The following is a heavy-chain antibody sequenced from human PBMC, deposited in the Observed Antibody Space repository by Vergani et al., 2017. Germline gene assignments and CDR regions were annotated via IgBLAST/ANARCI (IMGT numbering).Heavy chain of an antibody. D-gene: IGHD3-10*01. CDR3: AVRPRVNLVGGEIVTKRTFDY. V-gene: IGHV4-34*02. CDR2: INNDGHT. Sequence: QVQLQQWGAGVVKPSGTLSLTCAVFGESFSSFYCSWIRQPPATGLEWIGEINNDGHTNYNPSLGSRVTVSRDTAKNQLSLKLMSVTAADTAMYYCAVRPRVNLVGGEIVTKRTFDYWSQGSLVTVSS. J-gene: IGHJ4*02. CDR1: GESFSSFY.